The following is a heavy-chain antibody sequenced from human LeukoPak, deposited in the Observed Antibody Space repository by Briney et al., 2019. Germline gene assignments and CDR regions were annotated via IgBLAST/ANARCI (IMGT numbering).Heavy chain of an antibody. V-gene: IGHV3-30*18. CDR1: GFTFSSYG. J-gene: IGHJ4*02. Sequence: GGSLRLSCAASGFTFSSYGMHWVRQAPGKGLEWVAVISYDGSNKYYADSVKGRFTISRDNSKNTLYLQMNSLRAEDTAVYYCAEQWDCSSTSCLLDYWGQGTLVTVSS. CDR2: ISYDGSNK. D-gene: IGHD2-2*01. CDR3: AEQWDCSSTSCLLDY.